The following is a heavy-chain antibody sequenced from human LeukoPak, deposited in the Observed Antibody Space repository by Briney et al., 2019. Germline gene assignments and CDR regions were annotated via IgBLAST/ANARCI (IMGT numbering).Heavy chain of an antibody. D-gene: IGHD1-26*01. CDR2: IYSDGRT. CDR3: ARELREHGVFDI. CDR1: GDSINNNVYY. V-gene: IGHV3-53*01. Sequence: ETLSLTCTVSGDSINNNVYYWGWIRQPPGKGLEWVSEIYSDGRTYYGASVKGRFSISRDNSKNTVYLQMNSPRVEDTAVYYCARELREHGVFDIWGQGTMVTVSS. J-gene: IGHJ3*02.